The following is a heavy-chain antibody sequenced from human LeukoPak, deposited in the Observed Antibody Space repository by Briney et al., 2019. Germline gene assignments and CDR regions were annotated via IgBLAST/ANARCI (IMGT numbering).Heavy chain of an antibody. J-gene: IGHJ4*02. CDR2: ISSSSSYI. D-gene: IGHD5-18*01. V-gene: IGHV3-21*01. CDR1: GFTFSSYS. CDR3: ARGKNTAYYFDY. Sequence: PGGTLRLSCAASGFTFSSYSMNWVRQAPGKGLEWVSSISSSSSYIYYADSVKGRFTISRDNAKNSLYLQMNSLRAEDTAVYYCARGKNTAYYFDYWGQGTLVTVSS.